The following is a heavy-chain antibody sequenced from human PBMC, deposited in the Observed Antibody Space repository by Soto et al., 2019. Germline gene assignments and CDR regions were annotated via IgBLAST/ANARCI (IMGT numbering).Heavy chain of an antibody. CDR1: GDSVSNGNW. CDR2: IHQSGDT. CDR3: ATRTSVFGIVTFY. D-gene: IGHD3-16*01. V-gene: IGHV4-4*02. J-gene: IGHJ4*02. Sequence: QVQLKESGPGLVTPWGTLSLTCAVSGDSVSNGNWWCWVRQPPGRGLEWVGEIHQSGDTNYHPSLKSRVTVSADRSNNQYSLRLNSVTAEDTAMYYCATRTSVFGIVTFYWGQGILVTVSS.